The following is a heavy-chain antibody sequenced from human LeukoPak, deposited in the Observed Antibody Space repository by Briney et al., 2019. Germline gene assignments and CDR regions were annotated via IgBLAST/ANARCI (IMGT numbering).Heavy chain of an antibody. D-gene: IGHD6-19*01. CDR2: IIPILGIA. V-gene: IGHV1-69*04. CDR3: ARVRGDDGLYSSGWYDQGLNWFDP. Sequence: SVKVSCKSSGGTFSSYAIIWVRQAPGQGLEWMGRIIPILGIANYAQKFQGRVTITADKSTSTAYMELSSLRSEDTAVYYCARVRGDDGLYSSGWYDQGLNWFDPWGQRTLVTVSS. CDR1: GGTFSSYA. J-gene: IGHJ5*02.